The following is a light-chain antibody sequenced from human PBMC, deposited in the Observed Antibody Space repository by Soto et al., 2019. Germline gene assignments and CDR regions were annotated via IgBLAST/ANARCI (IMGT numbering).Light chain of an antibody. CDR2: DVS. Sequence: QSVLTQPASVSGSPGQSITISCTGTSSDVGGYNYVSWYQHHPGKAPKLMIFDVSNRPSRVSNRFSGSKSGNTASLTISGLQPEDEADYYCSSYTTSNTRQIVFGTGTKVTVL. V-gene: IGLV2-14*03. CDR3: SSYTTSNTRQIV. CDR1: SSDVGGYNY. J-gene: IGLJ1*01.